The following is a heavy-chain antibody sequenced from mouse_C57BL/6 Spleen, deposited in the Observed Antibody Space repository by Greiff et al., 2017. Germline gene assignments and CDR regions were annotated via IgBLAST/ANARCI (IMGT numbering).Heavy chain of an antibody. Sequence: VKLVESGPGLVQPSQSLSITCTVSGFSLTSYGVHWVRQSPGKGLEWLGVIWRGGSTDYNAAFMSRLSITQDNSKSQVFFKMNSLQADDTAIYYCAKEGIYDGYYVAFDVWGTGTTVTVSS. D-gene: IGHD2-3*01. CDR3: AKEGIYDGYYVAFDV. V-gene: IGHV2-5*01. J-gene: IGHJ1*03. CDR1: GFSLTSYG. CDR2: IWRGGST.